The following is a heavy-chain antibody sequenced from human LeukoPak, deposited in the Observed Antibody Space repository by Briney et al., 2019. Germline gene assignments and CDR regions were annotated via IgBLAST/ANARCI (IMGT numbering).Heavy chain of an antibody. Sequence: GGSLRLSCAASGFTVSSNYMSWVRQAPGKGLEWVANIKQDGSEKYYVDSVKGRFTISRDNAKNSLYLQMNSLRAEDTAVYYCARDGGATMVRGVATYDSWGQGTLVTVSS. CDR2: IKQDGSEK. J-gene: IGHJ4*02. D-gene: IGHD3-10*01. V-gene: IGHV3-7*01. CDR1: GFTVSSNY. CDR3: ARDGGATMVRGVATYDS.